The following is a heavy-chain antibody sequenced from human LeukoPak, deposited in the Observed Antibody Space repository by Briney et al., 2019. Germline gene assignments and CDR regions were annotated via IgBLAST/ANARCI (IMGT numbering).Heavy chain of an antibody. CDR1: GGSISSSSYY. V-gene: IGHV4-39*07. D-gene: IGHD5-12*01. Sequence: SGTLSLTCTVSGGSISSSSYYWGWIRQPPGKGLEWIGSIYYSGSTYYNPSLKSRVTISVDTSKNQFSLKLSSVTAADTAVYYCARDRWFRAVVASRGIDYWGQGKLVTVSS. CDR3: ARDRWFRAVVASRGIDY. CDR2: IYYSGST. J-gene: IGHJ4*02.